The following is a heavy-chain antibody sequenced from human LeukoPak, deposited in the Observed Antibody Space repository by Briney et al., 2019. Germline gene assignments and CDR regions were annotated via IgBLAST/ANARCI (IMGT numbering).Heavy chain of an antibody. CDR1: GGTFSSYA. CDR2: IIPIFGTA. Sequence: EASVKVSCRASGGTFSSYAISWVRQAPGQGLEWMGRIIPIFGTANYAQEFQGRVTITTDESTSTAYMELSSLRSEDTAVYYCAREGRYCSGGSCLNWFDPWGQGTLVTVSS. V-gene: IGHV1-69*05. CDR3: AREGRYCSGGSCLNWFDP. D-gene: IGHD2-15*01. J-gene: IGHJ5*02.